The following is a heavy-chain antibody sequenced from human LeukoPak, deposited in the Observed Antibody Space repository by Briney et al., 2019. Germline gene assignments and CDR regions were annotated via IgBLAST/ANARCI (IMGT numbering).Heavy chain of an antibody. CDR3: ARGSLYSFGRARFDP. V-gene: IGHV3-11*04. D-gene: IGHD5-18*01. Sequence: GGSLRLSCAASGFIFSDYYMSSIRQAPGKGLEWVSYISSSGSTTFYADSVKGRFTISRDNAKNSLYLQINSLRAEDTAVYYCARGSLYSFGRARFDPWGQGTLVTVSS. CDR1: GFIFSDYY. J-gene: IGHJ5*02. CDR2: ISSSGSTT.